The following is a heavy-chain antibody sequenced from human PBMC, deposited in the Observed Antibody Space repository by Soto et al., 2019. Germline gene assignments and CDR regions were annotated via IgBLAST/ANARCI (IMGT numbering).Heavy chain of an antibody. J-gene: IGHJ4*02. Sequence: SETLSLTCTVSGGSISTYYCNWIRQPAGKGLEWIGRIDASGNTDYNPSLKSRVTLSVDTSKNQFSLRLSSVTAADTAPYYCARGGHAFWSGPFDYWGQGNLVTVSS. V-gene: IGHV4-4*07. D-gene: IGHD3-3*01. CDR2: IDASGNT. CDR1: GGSISTYY. CDR3: ARGGHAFWSGPFDY.